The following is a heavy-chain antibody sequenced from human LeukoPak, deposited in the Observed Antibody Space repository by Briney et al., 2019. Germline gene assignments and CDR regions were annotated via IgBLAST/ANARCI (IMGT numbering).Heavy chain of an antibody. CDR3: AKVGRYSSSWYFGLDNWFDP. Sequence: QTGGSLRLSCAASGFTFSSYAMSWVRQAPGKGLEWVSAVSGSGGSTYYADSVKGRFTISRDNSKNTLYLQMNSLRAEDTAVYYCAKVGRYSSSWYFGLDNWFDPWGQGTLVTVSS. J-gene: IGHJ5*02. CDR2: VSGSGGST. V-gene: IGHV3-23*01. CDR1: GFTFSSYA. D-gene: IGHD6-13*01.